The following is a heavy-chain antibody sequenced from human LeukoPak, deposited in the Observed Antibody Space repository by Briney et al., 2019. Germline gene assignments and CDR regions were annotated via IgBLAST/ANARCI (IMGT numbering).Heavy chain of an antibody. D-gene: IGHD3-22*01. CDR3: ASTYYPGYMDV. CDR1: GFTFSSYG. Sequence: GGSLRLSCAASGFTFSSYGMSWVRQAPGKGLEWVSVIYSGGSTYYADSVKGRFTISRDNSKNTLYLQMNSLRAEDTAVYYCASTYYPGYMDVWGKGTTVTISS. V-gene: IGHV3-53*01. J-gene: IGHJ6*03. CDR2: IYSGGST.